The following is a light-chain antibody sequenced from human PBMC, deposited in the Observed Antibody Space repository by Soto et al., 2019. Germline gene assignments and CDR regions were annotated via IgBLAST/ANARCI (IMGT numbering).Light chain of an antibody. CDR2: AAS. CDR3: QQLNSYPHT. J-gene: IGKJ4*01. V-gene: IGKV1-9*01. Sequence: DIQLTQSPSFLSASVGDRVTITCRASQGISSYLAWYQQKPGKAPKLLIYAASTLQSGVPSRFSGSGSGTEFTLTISSLQPEDCATYYCQQLNSYPHTFGGGTKVDIK. CDR1: QGISSY.